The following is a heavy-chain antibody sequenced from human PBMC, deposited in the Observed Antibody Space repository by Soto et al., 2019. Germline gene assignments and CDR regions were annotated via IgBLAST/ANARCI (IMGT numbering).Heavy chain of an antibody. Sequence: QVQLQESGPGLVKPSQTLSLTCTVSGGSISSGGYYWSWIRQHPGKGLEWIGYIYYSGSTYYNPSLKSRVTISVDTSKNQFSLKLSSVTAADTSVYYCARAFVVVTVAVAFDLWGRGTLVTVAS. J-gene: IGHJ2*01. CDR1: GGSISSGGYY. V-gene: IGHV4-31*03. CDR3: ARAFVVVTVAVAFDL. D-gene: IGHD2-21*02. CDR2: IYYSGST.